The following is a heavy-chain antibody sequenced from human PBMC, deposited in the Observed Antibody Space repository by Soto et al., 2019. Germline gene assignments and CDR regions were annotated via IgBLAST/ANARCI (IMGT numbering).Heavy chain of an antibody. CDR3: ARHPYGSGERFDP. J-gene: IGHJ5*02. D-gene: IGHD3-10*01. CDR2: IYYSGSI. V-gene: IGHV4-59*08. CDR1: GGSISSYY. Sequence: SETLSLTCTVSGGSISSYYWSWIRQPPGKGLEWIGYIYYSGSINYNPSLKSRVTIPVDTSKNQFSLKLSSVTAADTAVYYCARHPYGSGERFDPWGQGTLVTVS.